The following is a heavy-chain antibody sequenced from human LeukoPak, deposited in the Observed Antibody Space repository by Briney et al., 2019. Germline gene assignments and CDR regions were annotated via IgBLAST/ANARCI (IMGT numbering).Heavy chain of an antibody. Sequence: PGGSLRLSCAASGFTSSSYAMHWVRQAPGKGLEWVAVISYDGSNKYYADSVKGRFTISRDNSKNTLYLQMNSLRAEDTAVYYCARTWIQLWFPDYWGQGTLVTVSS. D-gene: IGHD5-18*01. J-gene: IGHJ4*02. V-gene: IGHV3-30*04. CDR1: GFTSSSYA. CDR3: ARTWIQLWFPDY. CDR2: ISYDGSNK.